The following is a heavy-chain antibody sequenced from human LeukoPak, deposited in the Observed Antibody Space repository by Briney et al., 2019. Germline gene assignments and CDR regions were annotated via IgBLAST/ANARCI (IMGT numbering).Heavy chain of an antibody. CDR2: ITSSSSYI. CDR3: ARNPYREPYSYGLDYYFDY. V-gene: IGHV3-21*01. J-gene: IGHJ4*02. Sequence: GGSLRLSCAASGFTFSSYTVNWVRQAPGKGLEWVSSITSSSSYIYYADSVKGRFTISRDNAKNSLCLQMNSLRAEDTAVYYCARNPYREPYSYGLDYYFDYWGQGTLVTVSS. D-gene: IGHD5-18*01. CDR1: GFTFSSYT.